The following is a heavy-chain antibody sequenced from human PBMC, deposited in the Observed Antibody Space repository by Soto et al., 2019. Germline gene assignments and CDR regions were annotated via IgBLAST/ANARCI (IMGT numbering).Heavy chain of an antibody. CDR1: GYSISTYW. CDR3: ARYIPSDFAMDV. Sequence: LKISCRASGYSISTYWVAWVRQLPGKGLDWMGIVYPGDSDTRYSPSFQGHVTISADKSINTAYLQWPSLRASDTAIYFCARYIPSDFAMDVWGLGTTVTVSS. CDR2: VYPGDSDT. V-gene: IGHV5-51*01. D-gene: IGHD2-21*01. J-gene: IGHJ6*02.